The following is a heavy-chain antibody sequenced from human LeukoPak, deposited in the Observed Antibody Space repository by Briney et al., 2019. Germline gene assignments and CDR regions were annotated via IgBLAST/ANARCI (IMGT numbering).Heavy chain of an antibody. D-gene: IGHD3-3*01. CDR1: GFTFSSYA. V-gene: IGHV3-23*01. J-gene: IGHJ4*02. CDR3: AKEGEPYYDFWSGPNYFDY. Sequence: PGGPLRLSCAASGFTFSSYAMSWVRQAPGKGLEWVSAISGSGGSTYYADSVKGRFTISRDNSKNTLYLQMNSLRAEDTAVYYCAKEGEPYYDFWSGPNYFDYWGQGTLVTVSS. CDR2: ISGSGGST.